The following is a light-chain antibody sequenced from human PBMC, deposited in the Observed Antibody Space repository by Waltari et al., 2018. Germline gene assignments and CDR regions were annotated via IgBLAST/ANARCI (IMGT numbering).Light chain of an antibody. V-gene: IGLV2-23*02. Sequence: QSALTQPASVSGSPGQSITISCTGTSSDVGFYNLVSWYQQHPDQSPKLLVYEVIERPSGGSNRFSVSKSGNTASLTISGLQAEDEADYYCCSYVGRNIWVFGGGTKVTVL. CDR3: CSYVGRNIWV. J-gene: IGLJ3*02. CDR2: EVI. CDR1: SSDVGFYNL.